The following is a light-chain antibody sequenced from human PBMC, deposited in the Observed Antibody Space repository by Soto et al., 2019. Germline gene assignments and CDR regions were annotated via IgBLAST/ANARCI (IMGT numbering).Light chain of an antibody. Sequence: DIQMTQSPSSVSASIGDRVTITCRASQRGGGWLVWYQQKPGIAPKALIYGTTLLKSGVPSRFSGSGSGTEFTLTISSLQPEDFATYFCQQATSFPPVRAFGGGTKVEMK. J-gene: IGKJ4*01. CDR3: QQATSFPPVRA. V-gene: IGKV1-12*01. CDR1: QRGGGW. CDR2: GTT.